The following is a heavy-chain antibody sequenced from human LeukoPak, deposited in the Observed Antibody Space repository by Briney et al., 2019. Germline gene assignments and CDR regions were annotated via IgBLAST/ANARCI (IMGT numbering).Heavy chain of an antibody. CDR1: GFTFSDYY. D-gene: IGHD6-19*01. CDR3: ARTTSSGWTWG. CDR2: IYSGGST. Sequence: GGSLRLSCAASGFTFSDYYMSWIRQAPGKGLEWVSVIYSGGSTYYADSVKGRFTISRDNSKNTLYLQMNSLRAEDTAVYYCARTTSSGWTWGWGQGTLVTVSS. V-gene: IGHV3-53*01. J-gene: IGHJ4*02.